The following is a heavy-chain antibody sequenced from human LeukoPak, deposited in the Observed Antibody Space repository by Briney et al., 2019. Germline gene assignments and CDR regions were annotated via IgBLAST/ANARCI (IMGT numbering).Heavy chain of an antibody. D-gene: IGHD1-14*01. J-gene: IGHJ4*02. CDR1: GGSISSGGYS. CDR3: ARDTGRSGYFDN. V-gene: IGHV4-30-2*01. CDR2: IYHSGST. Sequence: SETLSLTCAVSGGSISSGGYSWRWIRQPPGRGLGWIGYIYHSGSTYYNPALKSRVTISVDRSKNQFSLKMSSVTAADTAVYYCARDTGRSGYFDNWGQGTLVTVSS.